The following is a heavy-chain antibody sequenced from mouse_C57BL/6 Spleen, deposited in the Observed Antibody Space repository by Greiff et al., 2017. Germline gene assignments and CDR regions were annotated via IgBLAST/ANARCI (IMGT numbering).Heavy chain of an antibody. CDR3: ARRNYSDAWFAY. D-gene: IGHD2-12*01. Sequence: VKLMESGAELVKPGASVKISCKASGYAFSSYWMNWVKQRPGKGLEWIGQIYPGDGDTNYNGKFKGKATLTADKSSSTAYMQLSSLTSEDSAVYFCARRNYSDAWFAYWGQGTLVTVSA. CDR1: GYAFSSYW. J-gene: IGHJ3*01. CDR2: IYPGDGDT. V-gene: IGHV1-80*01.